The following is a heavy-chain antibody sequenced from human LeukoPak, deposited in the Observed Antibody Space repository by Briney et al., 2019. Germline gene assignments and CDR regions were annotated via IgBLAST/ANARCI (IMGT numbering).Heavy chain of an antibody. CDR3: AREWELVFDY. Sequence: PSETLSLTCTVSGGSISSYYWSWIQQPAGKGLEWIGRIYNSGSTNYNPSLKSRLSMSVDTSKNQFSLNLRSVTAADTAIYYCAREWELVFDYWGQGTLVTVSS. V-gene: IGHV4-4*07. J-gene: IGHJ4*02. D-gene: IGHD1-26*01. CDR2: IYNSGST. CDR1: GGSISSYY.